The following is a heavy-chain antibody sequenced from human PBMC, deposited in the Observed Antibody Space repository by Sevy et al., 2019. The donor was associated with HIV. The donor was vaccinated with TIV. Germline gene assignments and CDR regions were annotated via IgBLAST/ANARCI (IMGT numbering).Heavy chain of an antibody. CDR2: IYSGGST. Sequence: GGSLRLSCAASGFTVSSNYMSWVRQAPGKGLEWVSVIYSGGSTYYADSVKGRFTISRDNSKNTLYLQMNSLRAEDTAGYYCARLYYYYDSSGYPTDYWGQGTLVTVSS. CDR1: GFTVSSNY. J-gene: IGHJ4*02. D-gene: IGHD3-22*01. CDR3: ARLYYYYDSSGYPTDY. V-gene: IGHV3-53*01.